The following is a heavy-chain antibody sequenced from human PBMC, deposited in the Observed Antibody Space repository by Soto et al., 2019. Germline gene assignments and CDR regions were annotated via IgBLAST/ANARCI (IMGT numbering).Heavy chain of an antibody. CDR2: ISAYNGNT. J-gene: IGHJ4*02. CDR1: GYTFTSYG. CDR3: ARDHRRVVVVPAAISFDY. Sequence: GASVKVSCKASGYTFTSYGISWVRQAPGQGLEWMGWISAYNGNTNYAQKLQGRVTMTTDTSTSTAYMELRSLRSDDTAVYYCARDHRRVVVVPAAISFDYWGQGTLVTVSS. D-gene: IGHD2-2*01. V-gene: IGHV1-18*01.